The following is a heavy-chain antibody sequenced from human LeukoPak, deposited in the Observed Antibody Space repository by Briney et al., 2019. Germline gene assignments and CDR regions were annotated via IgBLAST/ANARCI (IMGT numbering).Heavy chain of an antibody. D-gene: IGHD3-10*01. J-gene: IGHJ4*02. CDR2: VNTDESVK. CDR3: ARDYYGSGSPIGDH. Sequence: QPGGSLRLSCTGSGFTFNNFWFHWVRQVPGKGLVWLARVNTDESVKTYADFVEGRFSVSRDNDKRTLYLQMNSLRSDDTAMYYCARDYYGSGSPIGDHWGQGTLVTVSS. CDR1: GFTFNNFW. V-gene: IGHV3-74*03.